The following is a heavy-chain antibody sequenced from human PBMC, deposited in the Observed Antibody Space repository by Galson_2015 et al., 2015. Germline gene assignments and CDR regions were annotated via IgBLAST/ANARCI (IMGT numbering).Heavy chain of an antibody. CDR1: GFTFRTYA. CDR3: AKDQTPDGLYDLDY. J-gene: IGHJ4*02. D-gene: IGHD5/OR15-5a*01. Sequence: SLRLSCAASGFTFRTYAMNWVRQAPGKGLEWVSVIVGSGGGIRYADSVKGRFTISRDNSNNILYLQMNSLRAEDTAIYYCAKDQTPDGLYDLDYWGQGTLVTVSS. CDR2: IVGSGGGI. V-gene: IGHV3-23*01.